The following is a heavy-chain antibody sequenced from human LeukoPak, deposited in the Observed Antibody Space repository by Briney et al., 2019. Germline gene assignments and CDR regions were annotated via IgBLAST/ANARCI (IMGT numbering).Heavy chain of an antibody. J-gene: IGHJ5*02. V-gene: IGHV4-30-4*01. CDR2: TYYSGST. D-gene: IGHD3-22*01. Sequence: KASQTLSLTCTVSGVSISSGDYYWSWIRQPPGKGLEWIGYTYYSGSTYYNPSLKSRVTISVDTSKNQFSLKLSSVTAADTAVYYCARPYYYDSRIDPWGQGTLVTVSS. CDR3: ARPYYYDSRIDP. CDR1: GVSISSGDYY.